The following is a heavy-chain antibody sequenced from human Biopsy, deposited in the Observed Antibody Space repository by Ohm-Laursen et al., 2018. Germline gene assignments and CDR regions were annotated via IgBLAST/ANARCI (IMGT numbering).Heavy chain of an antibody. CDR1: GFSISINY. Sequence: SLRLSCAASGFSISINYMSWVRQAPGKGLEWIPGSNSGGSTYYADSVKDRFTISRDNSNNAVFLQMNSLRAEDTAVYYCARGRGGLAPLDDWGPGTLVTVSS. V-gene: IGHV3-66*01. CDR3: ARGRGGLAPLDD. J-gene: IGHJ4*02. CDR2: SNSGGST.